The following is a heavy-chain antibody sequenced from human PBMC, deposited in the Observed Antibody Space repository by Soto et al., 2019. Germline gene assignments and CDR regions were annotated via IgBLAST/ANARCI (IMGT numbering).Heavy chain of an antibody. D-gene: IGHD6-6*01. CDR1: GGSVNSDNFY. CDR2: IYYTGST. J-gene: IGHJ4*02. V-gene: IGHV4-61*01. CDR3: AREFSNSPEAFDS. Sequence: SETLSLTCPVSGGSVNSDNFYWSWIRQPPGRGLEWIGYIYYTGSTNYNPSLKSRVTISIDTSRNQFSLKLSSVTAADTAVYYCAREFSNSPEAFDSWGQGSLVTVYS.